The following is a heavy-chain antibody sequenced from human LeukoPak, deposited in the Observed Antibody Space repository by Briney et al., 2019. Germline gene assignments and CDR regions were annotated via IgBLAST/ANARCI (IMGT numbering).Heavy chain of an antibody. CDR3: ALCGDLANDNWFDP. V-gene: IGHV1-69*13. CDR2: IIPIFGTA. D-gene: IGHD2-21*01. J-gene: IGHJ5*02. CDR1: GGSFNSYA. Sequence: SVKVSCKASGGSFNSYAISWVRQAPGQGLEWMGGIIPIFGTAKYAQKFQGRVTITADESTSISYMELSSLRSEDTAVYYCALCGDLANDNWFDPWGQGTLVTVSS.